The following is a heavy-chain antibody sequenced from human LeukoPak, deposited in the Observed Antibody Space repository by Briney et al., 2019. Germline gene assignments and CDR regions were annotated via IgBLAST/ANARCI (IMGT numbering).Heavy chain of an antibody. J-gene: IGHJ5*02. CDR1: GYTFTGYY. V-gene: IGHV1-2*02. CDR2: INPNSGGT. D-gene: IGHD3-10*01. Sequence: ASVKASCKASGYTFTGYYMHWVRQAPGQGLEWMGWINPNSGGTNYAQKFQGRVTMTRDTSISTAYMELSRLRSDDTAVYYCAGYYYGSGSLGFDPWGQGTLVTVSS. CDR3: AGYYYGSGSLGFDP.